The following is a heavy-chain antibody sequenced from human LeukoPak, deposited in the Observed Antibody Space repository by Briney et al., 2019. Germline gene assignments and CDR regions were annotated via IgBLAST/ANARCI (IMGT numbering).Heavy chain of an antibody. J-gene: IGHJ3*01. CDR1: GFTFSSDA. CDR3: ARDGMNDARNAFDV. D-gene: IGHD1-1*01. CDR2: IRGSGGSR. Sequence: GGSLRLSCAASGFTFSSDAMNGVRQAPGKGLEWVSGIRGSGGSRYYAGSVKGRFTISRDNSKTKLYLQMHRLRAEDTAVYFCARDGMNDARNAFDVWGQGTLVTVSS. V-gene: IGHV3-23*01.